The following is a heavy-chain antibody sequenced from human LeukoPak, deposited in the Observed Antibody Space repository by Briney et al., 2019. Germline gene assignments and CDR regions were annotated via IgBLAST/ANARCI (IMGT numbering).Heavy chain of an antibody. J-gene: IGHJ4*02. D-gene: IGHD3-22*01. CDR2: ISGSGGST. CDR3: AKGTRMIVVDNTIDY. V-gene: IGHV3-23*01. CDR1: GFTFSSYA. Sequence: GGSLRLSCAACGFTFSSYAMSWVRQAPGKGLEWVSAISGSGGSTYYADSVKGRFTISRDNSKNTLYLQMNSLRAEDTAVYYCAKGTRMIVVDNTIDYWGQGTLVTVSS.